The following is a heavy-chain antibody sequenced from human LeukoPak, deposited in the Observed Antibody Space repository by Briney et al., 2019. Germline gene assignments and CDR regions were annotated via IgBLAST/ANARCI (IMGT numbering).Heavy chain of an antibody. CDR1: GGSISSYY. CDR2: IYYSGST. Sequence: TASGTLSLTCTVSGGSISSYYWSWIRQPPGKGLEWIGYIYYSGSTNYNPSLKSRVTISVDTSKNQFSLKLSSVTAADTAVYYCASLTRRAGTISGWGQGTLVTVSS. J-gene: IGHJ4*02. V-gene: IGHV4-59*01. CDR3: ASLTRRAGTISG. D-gene: IGHD1-1*01.